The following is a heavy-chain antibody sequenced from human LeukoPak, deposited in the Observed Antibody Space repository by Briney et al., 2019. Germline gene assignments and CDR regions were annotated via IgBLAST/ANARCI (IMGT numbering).Heavy chain of an antibody. CDR3: AKARTMIVVGFTTYFDY. CDR2: ISGSGGST. Sequence: GGSLRPSCAASGFTFSSYAMSWVRQAPGKGLEWVSAISGSGGSTYYADSVKGRFTISRDNSKNTLYLQMNSLRAEDTAVYYCAKARTMIVVGFTTYFDYWGQGTLVTVSS. V-gene: IGHV3-23*01. J-gene: IGHJ4*02. D-gene: IGHD3-22*01. CDR1: GFTFSSYA.